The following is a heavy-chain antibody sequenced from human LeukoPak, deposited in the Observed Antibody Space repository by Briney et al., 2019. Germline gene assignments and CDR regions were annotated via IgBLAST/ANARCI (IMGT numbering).Heavy chain of an antibody. CDR1: GYTFTSYY. D-gene: IGHD2/OR15-2a*01. J-gene: IGHJ6*02. CDR2: INPSGGST. Sequence: ASVKVSCKASGYTFTSYYMHWVRQAPGQGLEWMGIINPSGGSTSYAQKFQGRVTMTRDTSMSTAYMELASLKSEDTAVYYCARDEYPHGLDVWGQGTTVTVSS. V-gene: IGHV1-46*01. CDR3: ARDEYPHGLDV.